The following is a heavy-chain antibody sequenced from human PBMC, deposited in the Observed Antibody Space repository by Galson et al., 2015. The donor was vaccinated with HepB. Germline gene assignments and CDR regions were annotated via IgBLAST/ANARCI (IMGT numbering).Heavy chain of an antibody. Sequence: SVKVSCKASGYTFTSYAMHWVRQAPGQRLEWMGWINAGNGNTKYSQKFQGRVTITRDTSASTAYMELSSLRSEDTAVYYCARGLTMINWFDPWGQGTLVTISS. D-gene: IGHD3-22*01. CDR2: INAGNGNT. J-gene: IGHJ5*02. CDR1: GYTFTSYA. CDR3: ARGLTMINWFDP. V-gene: IGHV1-3*01.